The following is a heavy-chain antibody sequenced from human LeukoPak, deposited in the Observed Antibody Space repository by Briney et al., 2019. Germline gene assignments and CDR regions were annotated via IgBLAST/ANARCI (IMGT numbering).Heavy chain of an antibody. CDR1: GFTFSTYW. CDR3: VGGTGWRLDS. CDR2: IKQDGSEE. Sequence: GGSLRLSCAASGFTFSTYWMNWVRQAPGKGLEWVAIIKQDGSEEFYVDSVKGRFIISRDNAKNSLCLQMNSLRVEDTAVYYCVGGTGWRLDSWGQGTLVTVSS. J-gene: IGHJ1*01. D-gene: IGHD6-19*01. V-gene: IGHV3-7*05.